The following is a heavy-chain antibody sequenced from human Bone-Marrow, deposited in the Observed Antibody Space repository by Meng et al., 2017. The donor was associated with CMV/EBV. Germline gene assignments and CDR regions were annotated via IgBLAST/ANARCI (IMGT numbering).Heavy chain of an antibody. Sequence: GGSLRLSCAASGFTFSSYAMSWVRQAPGKGLEWVSGISLSGDSSNYTDSVKGRFTISRDNAKNSLYLQMNSLRTEDTAFYYCAKDRGHSMTLYYFDNWGQGTLVTVSS. CDR3: AKDRGHSMTLYYFDN. CDR2: ISLSGDSS. V-gene: IGHV3-23*01. CDR1: GFTFSSYA. D-gene: IGHD2/OR15-2a*01. J-gene: IGHJ4*02.